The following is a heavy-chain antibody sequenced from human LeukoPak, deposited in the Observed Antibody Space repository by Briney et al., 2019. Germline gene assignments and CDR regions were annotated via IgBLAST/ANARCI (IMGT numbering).Heavy chain of an antibody. CDR2: INPNSGGT. Sequence: ASVKVSCKASGYTFTGYYMHWVRQAPGQGLEWMGWINPNSGGTNYAQKFQGRVTMTRDTSISTAYMELSRLRSDDTAAYYCARKPGSSPRGGAFDIWGQGTMVTVSS. D-gene: IGHD6-6*01. V-gene: IGHV1-2*02. CDR1: GYTFTGYY. J-gene: IGHJ3*02. CDR3: ARKPGSSPRGGAFDI.